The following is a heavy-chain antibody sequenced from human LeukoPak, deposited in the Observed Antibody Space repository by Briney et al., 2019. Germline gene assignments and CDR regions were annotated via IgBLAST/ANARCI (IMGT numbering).Heavy chain of an antibody. CDR3: AKDAAAISAINDAFDI. D-gene: IGHD2-2*01. CDR2: IRYDGSNE. V-gene: IGHV3-30*02. J-gene: IGHJ3*02. Sequence: GGSLRLSCAASGFTLSSYGMHWVRQAPGKGLEWVAFIRYDGSNEYYADSVKGRFTISRDNSKNTLYLQMNSLRAEDTAVYYCAKDAAAISAINDAFDIWGQGTMVTVSS. CDR1: GFTLSSYG.